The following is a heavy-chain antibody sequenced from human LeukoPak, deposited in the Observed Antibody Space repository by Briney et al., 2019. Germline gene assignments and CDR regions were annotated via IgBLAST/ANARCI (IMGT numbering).Heavy chain of an antibody. CDR1: GGSISSGGYY. Sequence: SETLSLTCTVSGGSISSGGYYWSWIRQHPGKGLEWIGYIYYSGSTYYNPSLKSRVTISVDTSKNQFSLKLSSVTAADTAVYYCARDHRMFRGVDYWGQGTLVNVSS. CDR2: IYYSGST. J-gene: IGHJ4*01. CDR3: ARDHRMFRGVDY. D-gene: IGHD3-10*01. V-gene: IGHV4-31*03.